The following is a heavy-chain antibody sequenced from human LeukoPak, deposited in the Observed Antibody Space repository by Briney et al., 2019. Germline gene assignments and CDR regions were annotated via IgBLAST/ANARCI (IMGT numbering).Heavy chain of an antibody. Sequence: SVKVSCKASGGTFSSYAISWVRQAPGQGLEWMGRIIPILGIANYAQKFQGRVTITADKSTSTAYMELSSLRSEDTAVYYCATNGHPQGAFDIWGQGTMVTVSS. CDR3: ATNGHPQGAFDI. CDR2: IIPILGIA. V-gene: IGHV1-69*04. CDR1: GGTFSSYA. J-gene: IGHJ3*02.